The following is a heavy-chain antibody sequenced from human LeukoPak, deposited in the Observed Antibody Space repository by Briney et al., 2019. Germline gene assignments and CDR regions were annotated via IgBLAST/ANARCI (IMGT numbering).Heavy chain of an antibody. J-gene: IGHJ4*02. CDR1: GGSITGSTYY. V-gene: IGHV4-39*01. D-gene: IGHD3-22*01. CDR3: ARHDYDSSGHRRDYYLDY. Sequence: SETLSLTCTVSGGSITGSTYYWGWIRQPPGKGLEWIVSVIHSGTTYYNPSLRSRVIVSMDTSKKQFSLRLSSVTAADTAVYYCARHDYDSSGHRRDYYLDYWSQGTLVTVSS. CDR2: VIHSGTT.